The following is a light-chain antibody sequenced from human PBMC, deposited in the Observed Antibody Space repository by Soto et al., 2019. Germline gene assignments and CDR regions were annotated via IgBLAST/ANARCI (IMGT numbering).Light chain of an antibody. CDR3: EQCYSTPYT. CDR1: QTVDSY. J-gene: IGKJ2*01. Sequence: DIQMTQSPSSLSASIGDRVTITCRASQTVDSYLNWYQHKPGKAPQLLISGATSLRGGVPSRFSGSASGPDFTLTISSLQPEDVATYYCEQCYSTPYTFGQGTKL. V-gene: IGKV1-39*01. CDR2: GAT.